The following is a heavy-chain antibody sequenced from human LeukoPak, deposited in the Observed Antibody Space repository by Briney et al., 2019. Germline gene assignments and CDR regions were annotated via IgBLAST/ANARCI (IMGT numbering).Heavy chain of an antibody. Sequence: PGGSLRLSCAASGFIFTNYAMGWVLQAPRKGLEWVSGIGSGGGTNYADSVKRRFTISRDNSKKTLYLQISSVRAEDTAVYYCARNEYLWVVIQLGLSDYGGQASLVTV. CDR2: IGSGGGT. V-gene: IGHV3-23*01. J-gene: IGHJ4*02. CDR1: GFIFTNYA. D-gene: IGHD2-2*01. CDR3: ARNEYLWVVIQLGLSDY.